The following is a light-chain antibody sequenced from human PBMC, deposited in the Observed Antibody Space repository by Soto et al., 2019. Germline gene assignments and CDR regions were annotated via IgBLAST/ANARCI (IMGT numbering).Light chain of an antibody. CDR3: AAWDASVNGPV. J-gene: IGLJ3*02. V-gene: IGLV1-44*01. CDR2: TND. CDR1: TSNIGTNT. Sequence: QAVVTQAPSASGTPGQRVSISCSGRTSNIGTNTVNWYQQLPGTAPKLLIYTNDQRPSGVTDRFSGSKSGTSASLAISGLQSEDEADYYCAAWDASVNGPVFGGGTKVTVL.